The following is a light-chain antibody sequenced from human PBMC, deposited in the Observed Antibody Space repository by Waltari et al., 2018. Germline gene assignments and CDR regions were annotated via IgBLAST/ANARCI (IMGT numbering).Light chain of an antibody. J-gene: IGKJ1*01. CDR2: KAS. CDR3: QQYNSYSLTWT. V-gene: IGKV1-5*03. CDR1: QSISSW. Sequence: DIQMTQSPSTLSASVGDRVTITCRASQSISSWLAWYQQKPGKAPKLLIYKASSLESGVPSRFSGSGSGTECTLTISSLQPDDFATYYCQQYNSYSLTWTFGQGTKVEIK.